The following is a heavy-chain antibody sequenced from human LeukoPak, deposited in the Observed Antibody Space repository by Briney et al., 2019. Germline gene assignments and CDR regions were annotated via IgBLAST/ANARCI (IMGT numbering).Heavy chain of an antibody. D-gene: IGHD3-16*01. Sequence: QPGGSLRLSCVASGFAFSSHWMHWVRQVPGKGLMWVSRMNGDGSRIHYAASVQDRFTISRDNAKNTLYLQMNSLRCDDTAIYYCARDALGGRTKFASWGQGSLVTVSS. CDR3: ARDALGGRTKFAS. CDR2: MNGDGSRI. J-gene: IGHJ4*02. CDR1: GFAFSSHW. V-gene: IGHV3-74*01.